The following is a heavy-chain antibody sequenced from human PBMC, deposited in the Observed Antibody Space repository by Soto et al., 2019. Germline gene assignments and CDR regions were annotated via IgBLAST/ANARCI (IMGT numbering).Heavy chain of an antibody. V-gene: IGHV6-1*01. D-gene: IGHD2-15*01. CDR3: ARDIEIVVVVAATRIFDY. Sequence: QVQLQQSGPGLVKPSQTLSLTCAISGDSVSSNSAAWNWIRQSPSRGLEWLGRTYYRSKWYNDYAVSVKSRITINPDTSKNQFSLQLNSVTPEDTAVYYCARDIEIVVVVAATRIFDYWGQGTLVTVSS. J-gene: IGHJ4*02. CDR2: TYYRSKWYN. CDR1: GDSVSSNSAA.